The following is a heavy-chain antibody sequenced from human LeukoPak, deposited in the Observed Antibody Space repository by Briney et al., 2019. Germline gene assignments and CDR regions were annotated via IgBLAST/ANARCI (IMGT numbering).Heavy chain of an antibody. CDR2: LSGSGGST. V-gene: IGHV3-23*01. CDR1: GFTFSSYW. D-gene: IGHD3-22*01. Sequence: GGSLRLSCAASGFTFSSYWMSWVRQAPGKGLEWVSGLSGSGGSTFYADSVRGRFTISRDNSKNTLYLRMTSLRAEDTAVYFCATSPNYYDSYGYKDYWGQGTLVTVSS. CDR3: ATSPNYYDSYGYKDY. J-gene: IGHJ4*02.